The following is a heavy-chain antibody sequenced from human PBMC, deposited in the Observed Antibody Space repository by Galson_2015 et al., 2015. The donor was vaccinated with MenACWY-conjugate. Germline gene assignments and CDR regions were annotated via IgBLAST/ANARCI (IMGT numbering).Heavy chain of an antibody. CDR1: GYTFNTHG. CDR2: ISAYNGNT. J-gene: IGHJ6*02. V-gene: IGHV1-18*01. D-gene: IGHD2-15*01. CDR3: ARDGGGSAGYGLDV. Sequence: SVKVSCKASGYTFNTHGISWVRQAPGQGLEWMGWISAYNGNTNYTQKIQGRLTMTTDTSTSTAYMELRSLKSDDTAVYYCARDGGGSAGYGLDVWGQGTTVTVSS.